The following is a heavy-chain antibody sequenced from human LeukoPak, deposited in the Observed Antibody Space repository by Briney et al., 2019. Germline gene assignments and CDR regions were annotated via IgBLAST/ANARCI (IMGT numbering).Heavy chain of an antibody. CDR1: GGSFSGYY. J-gene: IGHJ2*01. CDR3: ARRGRLRYFDWSYWYFDL. Sequence: PSETLSLTCAVYGGSFSGYYWSWIRQPPGKGLEWIGEINHSGSTNYNPSLRSRVTISVDTSKNQFSLKLSSMTAADTAVYYCARRGRLRYFDWSYWYFDLWGRGTLVTVSS. CDR2: INHSGST. V-gene: IGHV4-34*01. D-gene: IGHD3-9*01.